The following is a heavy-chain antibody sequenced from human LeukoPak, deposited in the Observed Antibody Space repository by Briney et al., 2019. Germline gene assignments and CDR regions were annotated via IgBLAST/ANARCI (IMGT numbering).Heavy chain of an antibody. J-gene: IGHJ4*02. Sequence: SVKVSCKASGGTFSSYAISWVRQAPGQGLEWMGGIIPIFGTANYAQKFQGRVTITADESTSTAYMELSSLRSEDTAVYYCAAESPHPYGSGSYGVDYWGQGTLVTVSS. D-gene: IGHD3-10*01. CDR2: IIPIFGTA. CDR3: AAESPHPYGSGSYGVDY. CDR1: GGTFSSYA. V-gene: IGHV1-69*13.